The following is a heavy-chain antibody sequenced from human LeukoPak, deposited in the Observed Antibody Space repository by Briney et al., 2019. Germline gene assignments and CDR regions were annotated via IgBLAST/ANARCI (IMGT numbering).Heavy chain of an antibody. Sequence: GGSLRLSCAASGFTFSSYSMNWVRQAPGKGLEWVSSISTSSSYIYYADSVKGRFTIPRDNAKNSLYLQMNSLRAEDTAVYYCARGRAVVAASDSWFDPWGQGTLVTVSS. V-gene: IGHV3-21*01. CDR3: ARGRAVVAASDSWFDP. J-gene: IGHJ5*02. D-gene: IGHD2-15*01. CDR1: GFTFSSYS. CDR2: ISTSSSYI.